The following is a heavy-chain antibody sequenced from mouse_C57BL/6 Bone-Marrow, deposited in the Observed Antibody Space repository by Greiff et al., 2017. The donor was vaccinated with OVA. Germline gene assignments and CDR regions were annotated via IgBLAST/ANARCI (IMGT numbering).Heavy chain of an antibody. CDR1: GFTFSSYT. J-gene: IGHJ3*01. D-gene: IGHD4-1*02. V-gene: IGHV5-9*01. Sequence: DVKLVESGGGLVKPGGSLKLSCAASGFTFSSYTMSWVRQTPEKRLEWVATISGGGGNTYYPDSVKGRFTISRNNAKNTLYRQLSRLWSEDTALYYCARQGLQLGHQLAYWGQGTLVTVSA. CDR3: ARQGLQLGHQLAY. CDR2: ISGGGGNT.